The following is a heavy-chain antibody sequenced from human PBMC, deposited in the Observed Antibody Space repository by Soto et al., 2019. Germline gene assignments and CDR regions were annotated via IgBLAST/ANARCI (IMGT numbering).Heavy chain of an antibody. J-gene: IGHJ5*02. CDR2: IYYSGST. CDR1: GGSISSYY. CDR3: ARLTVLRYFDWPLRGWFDP. Sequence: SETLSLTCTVSGGSISSYYWSWIRQPPGKGLEWIGYIYYSGSTNYNPSLKSRVTISVDTSKNQFSLKLSSVTAADTAVYYCARLTVLRYFDWPLRGWFDPWGQGTLVTVS. V-gene: IGHV4-59*08. D-gene: IGHD3-9*01.